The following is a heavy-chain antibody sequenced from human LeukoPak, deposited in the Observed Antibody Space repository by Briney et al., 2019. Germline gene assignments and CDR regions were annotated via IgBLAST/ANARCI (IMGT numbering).Heavy chain of an antibody. CDR3: ARTVVGWSDFYYYYMDV. CDR1: GDTFTSYG. J-gene: IGHJ6*03. CDR2: ISAYNGNT. V-gene: IGHV1-18*01. Sequence: ASVKVSCKASGDTFTSYGISWVRQAPGQGLEWMGWISAYNGNTNYAQKLQGRVTMTTDTSTSTAYMELRSLRSDDTAVYYCARTVVGWSDFYYYYMDVWGKGTTVTISS. D-gene: IGHD4-23*01.